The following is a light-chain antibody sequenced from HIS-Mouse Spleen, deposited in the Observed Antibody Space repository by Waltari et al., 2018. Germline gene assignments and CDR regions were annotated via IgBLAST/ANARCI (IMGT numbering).Light chain of an antibody. V-gene: IGKV1-9*01. J-gene: IGKJ2*01. Sequence: DIQLTQSPSFLSASVGDRVTITCRASQGISSYLAWYQQKPGKARKLLIYAASTLQSGVPSRFSGSGSGTEFTLTISSLQPEDFATYYCQQLNSYPLYTFGQGTKLEIK. CDR3: QQLNSYPLYT. CDR1: QGISSY. CDR2: AAS.